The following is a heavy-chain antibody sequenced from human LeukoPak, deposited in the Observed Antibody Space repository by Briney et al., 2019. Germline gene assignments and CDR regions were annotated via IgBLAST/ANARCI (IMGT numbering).Heavy chain of an antibody. CDR3: ARDELDWNEGWFDP. V-gene: IGHV1-69*13. Sequence: SVKVSCKASGGTFISYAISWVRQAPGQGLEWMGGIIPIFGTANYAQKFQGRVTITADESTSTAYMELSSLRSEDTAVYYCARDELDWNEGWFDPWARELWSPSPQ. J-gene: IGHJ5*02. CDR2: IIPIFGTA. CDR1: GGTFISYA. D-gene: IGHD1-1*01.